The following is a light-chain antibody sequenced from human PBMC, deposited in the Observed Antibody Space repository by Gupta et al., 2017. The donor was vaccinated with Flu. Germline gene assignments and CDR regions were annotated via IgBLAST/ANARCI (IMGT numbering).Light chain of an antibody. J-gene: IGKJ4*01. V-gene: IGKV2D-30*01. CDR2: KFT. CDR1: RSLVYSDGNTS. Sequence: IACRFSRSLVYSDGNTSFKWYQQRPSQPPRRLIYKFTNWDWGVPDRFGGSGSGTNFTLKISRVDAEDVSVYYYMQGDTGLVTFGGGTKVEIK. CDR3: MQGDTGLVT.